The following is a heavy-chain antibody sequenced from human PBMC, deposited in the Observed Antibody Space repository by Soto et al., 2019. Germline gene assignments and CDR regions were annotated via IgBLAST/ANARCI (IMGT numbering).Heavy chain of an antibody. CDR3: AGAHIVATTIDY. D-gene: IGHD5-12*01. Sequence: SQTLSLTCAISGDSVSSNSAAWNWIRQSPSRGLEWLGRTYYRSKWYNDYAVSVKGRITINPDTSKNQFSLQLNSVTPGDTAVYYCAGAHIVATTIDYWGQGTLVTVSS. CDR1: GDSVSSNSAA. V-gene: IGHV6-1*01. CDR2: TYYRSKWYN. J-gene: IGHJ4*02.